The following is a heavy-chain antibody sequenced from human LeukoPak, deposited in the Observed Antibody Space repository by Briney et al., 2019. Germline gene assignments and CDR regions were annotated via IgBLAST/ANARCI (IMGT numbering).Heavy chain of an antibody. CDR1: GFTFSSYE. V-gene: IGHV3-48*03. Sequence: GSLRLSCAASGFTFSSYEMNWVRQAPGKGLEWVSYISSSGSPIYYADSVKGRFTISRDNAKNSLYLQMNSLRAEDTAVYYCARVYSSSSGKTFDYWGRGTLVTVSS. J-gene: IGHJ4*02. CDR2: ISSSGSPI. CDR3: ARVYSSSSGKTFDY. D-gene: IGHD6-6*01.